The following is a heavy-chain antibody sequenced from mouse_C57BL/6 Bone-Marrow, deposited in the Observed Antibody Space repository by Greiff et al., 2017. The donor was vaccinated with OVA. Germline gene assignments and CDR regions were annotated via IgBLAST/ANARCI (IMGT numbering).Heavy chain of an antibody. D-gene: IGHD1-1*01. CDR2: IHPNSGST. Sequence: QVQLQQPGAELVKPGASVKLSCKASGYTFTSYWMHWVKQRPGQGLEWIGMIHPNSGSTNYHEKFKSKATLTVDKSSSTAYMQLSSLTSEDSAVYYCARGGYGLAWFAYWGRGTRVTVSA. CDR3: ARGGYGLAWFAY. CDR1: GYTFTSYW. J-gene: IGHJ3*01. V-gene: IGHV1-64*01.